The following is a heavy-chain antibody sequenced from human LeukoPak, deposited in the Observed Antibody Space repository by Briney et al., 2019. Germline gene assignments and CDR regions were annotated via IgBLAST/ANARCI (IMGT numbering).Heavy chain of an antibody. Sequence: ESLKISCKGSGYSFTSYWIGWVRQMPGKGLEWMGIIYPGDSDTRYSPSFQGQVTISADKSISTAYLQWSSLKASDTAMYYCAGYYGSGSYDVAFDIWGQGTMVTVSS. V-gene: IGHV5-51*01. CDR3: AGYYGSGSYDVAFDI. CDR1: GYSFTSYW. CDR2: IYPGDSDT. D-gene: IGHD3-10*01. J-gene: IGHJ3*02.